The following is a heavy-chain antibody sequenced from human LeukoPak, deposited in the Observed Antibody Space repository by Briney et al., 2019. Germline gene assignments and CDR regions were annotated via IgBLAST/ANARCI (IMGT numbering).Heavy chain of an antibody. D-gene: IGHD4-17*01. CDR3: ARPSAAAVTTEGDY. J-gene: IGHJ4*02. CDR1: GYSFRRYW. V-gene: IGHV5-51*01. CDR2: IYPGDSET. Sequence: GESLKISCKASGYSFRRYWIGWVRQMPGKGLEWMGIIYPGDSETRYSPSFQGQVTISADKSISTAYLQWSSLKASDNAMYYCARPSAAAVTTEGDYWGQGTLVTVSS.